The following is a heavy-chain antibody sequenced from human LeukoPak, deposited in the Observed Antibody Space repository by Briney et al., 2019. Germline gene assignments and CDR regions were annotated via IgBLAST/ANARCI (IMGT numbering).Heavy chain of an antibody. CDR3: ARDLGQLCPRPMCSFDI. V-gene: IGHV1-69*13. J-gene: IGHJ3*02. CDR1: GGTFSRYA. D-gene: IGHD2-2*01. CDR2: IIPIFGTP. Sequence: SVKVSCKASGGTFSRYAISWVRQAPRQGLEWMGGIIPIFGTPNYAQKFQGRVTITADESTSTAYMEISSLRSEDTAVYYCARDLGQLCPRPMCSFDIWGQGTVVTVSS.